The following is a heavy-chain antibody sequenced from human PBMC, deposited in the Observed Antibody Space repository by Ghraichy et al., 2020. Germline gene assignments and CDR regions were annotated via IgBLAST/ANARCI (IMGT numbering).Heavy chain of an antibody. Sequence: ASVKVSCKASGYTFTSYDINWVRQATGQGLEWMGWMNPNSGNTGYAQKFQGRVTMTRNTSISTAYMELSSLRSEDTAVYYCARRVDGDYARYYYYYYGMDVWGQGTTVTVSS. CDR1: GYTFTSYD. J-gene: IGHJ6*02. CDR2: MNPNSGNT. D-gene: IGHD4-17*01. V-gene: IGHV1-8*01. CDR3: ARRVDGDYARYYYYYYGMDV.